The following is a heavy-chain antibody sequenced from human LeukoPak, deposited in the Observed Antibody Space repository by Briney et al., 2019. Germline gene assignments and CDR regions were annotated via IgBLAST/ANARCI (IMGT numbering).Heavy chain of an antibody. V-gene: IGHV4-59*01. D-gene: IGHD6-19*01. Sequence: PSETLSLTCTVSGGSISSYYWSWIRQSPGKGLEWIRYIYYSGSTNYNPSLKSRVTISVDTSKNQFSLKLSSVTAADTAVYYCARDQRAGNYYYYGMDVWGQGTTVTVSS. J-gene: IGHJ6*02. CDR3: ARDQRAGNYYYYGMDV. CDR1: GGSISSYY. CDR2: IYYSGST.